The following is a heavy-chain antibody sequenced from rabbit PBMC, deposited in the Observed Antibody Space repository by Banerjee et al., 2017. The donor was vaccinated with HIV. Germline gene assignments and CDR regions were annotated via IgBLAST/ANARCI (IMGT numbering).Heavy chain of an antibody. CDR3: ARAGNSNNYGFDL. CDR2: IYGGSSGTT. J-gene: IGHJ4*01. D-gene: IGHD8-1*01. CDR1: GFSFSSSYY. V-gene: IGHV1S40*01. Sequence: QSLEESGGDLVKPGASLTLTCTASGFSFSSSYYMCWVRQAPGKGLEWIACIYGGSSGTTYYASWAKGRFTISTTSSTTVTLQMTSLTAADTATYFCARAGNSNNYGFDLWGPGTLVTVS.